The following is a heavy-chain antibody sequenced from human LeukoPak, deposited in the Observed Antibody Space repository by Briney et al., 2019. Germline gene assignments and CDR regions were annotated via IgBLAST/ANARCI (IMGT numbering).Heavy chain of an antibody. CDR2: ISGSGGST. Sequence: PGGSLRLSCAASGFTFSSYAMSWVRQAPGKGLEWVSAISGSGGSTYYADSVKGRFTVSRDNAKNSLYLQMNSLRAEDTAVYYCARGTVIIIRVPVDWGQGTLVTVSS. CDR1: GFTFSSYA. V-gene: IGHV3-23*01. CDR3: ARGTVIIIRVPVD. D-gene: IGHD3-10*01. J-gene: IGHJ4*02.